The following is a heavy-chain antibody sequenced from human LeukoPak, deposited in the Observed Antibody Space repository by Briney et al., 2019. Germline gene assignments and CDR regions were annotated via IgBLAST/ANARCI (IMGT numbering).Heavy chain of an antibody. V-gene: IGHV3-30*18. D-gene: IGHD6-19*01. Sequence: GGSLRLSCAASGFTFSSYGMHWVRQAPGKGLEWVAVISYDGSNKYYADSVKGRFTISRDNSKNTLYLQMNSLRAEDTAVYYCAKDRKVAGTALDYWGQGTLVTVSS. CDR3: AKDRKVAGTALDY. J-gene: IGHJ4*02. CDR2: ISYDGSNK. CDR1: GFTFSSYG.